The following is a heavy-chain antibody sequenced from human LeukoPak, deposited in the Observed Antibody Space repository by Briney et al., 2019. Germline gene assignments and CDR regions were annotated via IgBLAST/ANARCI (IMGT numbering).Heavy chain of an antibody. D-gene: IGHD3-16*01. Sequence: EPGRSLRLSCAASGFTFDDYAMHWVRQAPGKGQEWVSGISWNSGTIGYADSVKGRFTISRDNAKNSLYLQMNSLRAEDTALYYCLRESFAFDIWGQGTMVTVSS. J-gene: IGHJ3*02. CDR3: LRESFAFDI. CDR1: GFTFDDYA. V-gene: IGHV3-9*01. CDR2: ISWNSGTI.